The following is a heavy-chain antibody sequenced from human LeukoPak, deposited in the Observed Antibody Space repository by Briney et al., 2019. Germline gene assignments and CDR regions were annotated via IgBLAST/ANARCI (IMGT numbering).Heavy chain of an antibody. CDR3: ARARPFIVVVPAADRGPDFDY. J-gene: IGHJ4*02. CDR2: ISAYNGNT. Sequence: ASVKVSCKASDYTFTSYGISWVRQAPGQGLEWMGRISAYNGNTNYAQRLQGRVTMTTDTSTSTAYMELRSLRSDDTAVYYCARARPFIVVVPAADRGPDFDYWGQGTLVTVSS. CDR1: DYTFTSYG. V-gene: IGHV1-18*01. D-gene: IGHD2-2*01.